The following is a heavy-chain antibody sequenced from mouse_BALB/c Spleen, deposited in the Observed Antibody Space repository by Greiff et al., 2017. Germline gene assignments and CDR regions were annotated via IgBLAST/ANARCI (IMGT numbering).Heavy chain of an antibody. CDR2: ISSGSSTI. V-gene: IGHV5-17*02. CDR1: GFTFSSFG. CDR3: ARLDGAY. J-gene: IGHJ3*01. Sequence: EVNVVESGGGLVQPGGSRKLSCAASGFTFSSFGMHWVRQAPEKGLEWVAYISSGSSTIYYADTVKGRFTISRDNPKNTLFLQMTSLRSEDTAMYYCARLDGAYWGQGTLVTVSA.